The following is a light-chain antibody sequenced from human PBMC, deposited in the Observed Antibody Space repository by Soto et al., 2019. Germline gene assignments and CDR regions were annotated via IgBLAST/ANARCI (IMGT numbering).Light chain of an antibody. CDR3: SSYTIGNTLV. Sequence: QSALTQPASVSGSPGQSITISCTGTSSDVGGYNYVSWYQQHPCRAPKLIISDVSNRPSGISNRFSGSKSGNTASLAISGLQAEDEADYYFSSYTIGNTLVFGGGTKVTVL. V-gene: IGLV2-14*03. CDR2: DVS. CDR1: SSDVGGYNY. J-gene: IGLJ3*02.